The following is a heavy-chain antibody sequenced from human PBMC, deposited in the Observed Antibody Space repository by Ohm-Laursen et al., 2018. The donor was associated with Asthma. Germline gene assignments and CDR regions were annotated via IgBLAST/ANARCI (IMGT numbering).Heavy chain of an antibody. Sequence: GATVKISCKASGYTFITYGISWVRQAPGQGLEWMGWISPNKGNTNYPQNLQGRVTMTTDTSTSTAYMELRSLRSDDTAVYYCARVSVFGVVIGRNAMDVWGQGTTVTVSS. J-gene: IGHJ6*02. CDR1: GYTFITYG. CDR3: ARVSVFGVVIGRNAMDV. CDR2: ISPNKGNT. D-gene: IGHD3-3*01. V-gene: IGHV1-18*04.